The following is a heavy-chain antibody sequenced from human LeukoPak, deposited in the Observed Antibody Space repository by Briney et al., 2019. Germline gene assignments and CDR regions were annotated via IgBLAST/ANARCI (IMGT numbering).Heavy chain of an antibody. CDR3: ARTKSGYVIDDY. Sequence: APVKVSCKASGYTFAIYGISWVRQAPGQGLEWMGWISAHDGNTHFAQNVQGRVTLTTDTTTSTAYMELKSLRSDDTAMYYCARTKSGYVIDDYWGQGTLVTVSS. V-gene: IGHV1-18*01. J-gene: IGHJ4*02. CDR2: ISAHDGNT. D-gene: IGHD5-12*01. CDR1: GYTFAIYG.